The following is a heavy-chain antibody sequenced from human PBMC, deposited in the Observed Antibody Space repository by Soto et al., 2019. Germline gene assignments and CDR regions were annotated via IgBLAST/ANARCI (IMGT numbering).Heavy chain of an antibody. V-gene: IGHV1-69*01. D-gene: IGHD1-7*01. Sequence: QVQLVQSGAEVKKPGSSVKVSCKASGGTFSSYAISWVRQAPGQGLEWMGGIIPIVGTSNYAQQFQGRVTITADQSTSTAYMELSSLRSEDTGVYYCASLLELGYHHYTPDPWGQGTLVTVSS. CDR1: GGTFSSYA. CDR2: IIPIVGTS. CDR3: ASLLELGYHHYTPDP. J-gene: IGHJ5*02.